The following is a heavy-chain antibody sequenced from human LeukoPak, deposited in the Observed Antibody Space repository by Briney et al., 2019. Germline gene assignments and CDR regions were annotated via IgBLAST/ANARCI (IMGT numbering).Heavy chain of an antibody. Sequence: PGGSLRLSCAASGFTFNTYSMNWVRQAPGKGLQWISYISASGSLTYYADSVRGRFTISRDNSKNTLYLQMNSLRAEDTAVYYCAKDMRIAVAGPTPLAPYYYYYGMDVWGQGTTVTVSS. V-gene: IGHV3-48*01. CDR3: AKDMRIAVAGPTPLAPYYYYYGMDV. CDR2: ISASGSLT. J-gene: IGHJ6*02. CDR1: GFTFNTYS. D-gene: IGHD6-19*01.